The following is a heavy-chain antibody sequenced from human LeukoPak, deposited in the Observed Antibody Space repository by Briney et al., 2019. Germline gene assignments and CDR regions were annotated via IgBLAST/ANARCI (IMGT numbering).Heavy chain of an antibody. D-gene: IGHD3-22*01. J-gene: IGHJ3*02. CDR2: IRYDGSNK. Sequence: GGSLRLSCAASGFTFSSYGMHWVRQAPGKGLEWVAFIRYDGSNKYYADSVKGRFTISRDNSKNTLYLQMNSLRAEDTAVYYCAREYYYDSSGYPIDAFDIWGQGTMVTVSS. CDR1: GFTFSSYG. V-gene: IGHV3-30*02. CDR3: AREYYYDSSGYPIDAFDI.